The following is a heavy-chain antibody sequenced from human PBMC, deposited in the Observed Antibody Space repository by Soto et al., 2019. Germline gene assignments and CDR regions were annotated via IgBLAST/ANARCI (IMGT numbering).Heavy chain of an antibody. CDR2: IYSDGST. J-gene: IGHJ6*02. Sequence: EVQLVESGGGLVQPGGSPRLSCVVSGFTVSSNYMSWVRQAPGKGLEWVSFIYSDGSTYYADSVKGRFTLSRLSSKNTLYLQMNSLRAEDTALYYCARVDRRGYSGYDPPPYYYYGMDLWGQGTTVTVSS. D-gene: IGHD5-12*01. CDR1: GFTVSSNY. V-gene: IGHV3-53*04. CDR3: ARVDRRGYSGYDPPPYYYYGMDL.